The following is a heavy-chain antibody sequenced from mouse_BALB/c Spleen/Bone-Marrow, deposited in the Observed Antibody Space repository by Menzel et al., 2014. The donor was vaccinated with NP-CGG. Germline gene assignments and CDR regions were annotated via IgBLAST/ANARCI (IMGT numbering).Heavy chain of an antibody. CDR1: GFNIKDTY. J-gene: IGHJ4*01. Sequence: VQLQQSGAELVKPGASVKLSCTASGFNIKDTYMHWVKQRPEQGLEWIGRIDPANGNTKYDPKFQGKATITAGTSSNTAYLQLSSLTSEDTAVYYCARDSPYAMDYWGQGTPVTVSS. CDR2: IDPANGNT. V-gene: IGHV14-3*02. CDR3: ARDSPYAMDY.